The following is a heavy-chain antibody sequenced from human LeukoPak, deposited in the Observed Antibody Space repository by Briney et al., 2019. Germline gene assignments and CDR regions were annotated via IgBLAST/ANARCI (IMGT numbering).Heavy chain of an antibody. CDR3: AKDPAESELVSYYFDY. Sequence: GGSLRLSCAASGFTFSSYAMSWVRQPPGKGLEWVSAISGSGGSTYYADSVKGRFTISRDNSKNTLYLQMNRLRAEDTGVYYCAKDPAESELVSYYFDYWGQGTLVTVSS. V-gene: IGHV3-23*01. D-gene: IGHD1-26*01. CDR1: GFTFSSYA. CDR2: ISGSGGST. J-gene: IGHJ4*02.